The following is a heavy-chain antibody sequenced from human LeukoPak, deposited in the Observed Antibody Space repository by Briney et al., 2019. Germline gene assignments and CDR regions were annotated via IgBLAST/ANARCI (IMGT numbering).Heavy chain of an antibody. CDR1: GGSISSYY. Sequence: KPSETLSLTCTVSGGSISSYYWSWIRQPPGKGLEWIGYIYYSGSTNYNPSLKSRVTISVDTPKNQFSLKVSPVTAADTAVYYCARRSGSGWYIDYWGQGTLVTVSS. J-gene: IGHJ4*02. CDR2: IYYSGST. D-gene: IGHD6-19*01. CDR3: ARRSGSGWYIDY. V-gene: IGHV4-59*08.